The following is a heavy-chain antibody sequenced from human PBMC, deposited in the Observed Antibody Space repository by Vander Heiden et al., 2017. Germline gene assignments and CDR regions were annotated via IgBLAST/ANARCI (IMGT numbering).Heavy chain of an antibody. V-gene: IGHV3-21*01. CDR3: AREYSSSSGEDFDY. CDR1: GFPFSSYT. D-gene: IGHD6-6*01. Sequence: EVQLVESGGGLVTPGGSLRLSFAASGFPFSSYTMTWVRQAPGKGLDWVSSISSGSSYIYYADSVKGRFTISRDNAKNSLYLQMNSLRAEDTAVYYCAREYSSSSGEDFDYWGQGTLVTVSS. J-gene: IGHJ4*02. CDR2: ISSGSSYI.